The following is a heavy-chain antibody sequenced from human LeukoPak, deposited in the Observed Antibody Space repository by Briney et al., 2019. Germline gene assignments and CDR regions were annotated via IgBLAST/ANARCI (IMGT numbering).Heavy chain of an antibody. V-gene: IGHV1-69*13. D-gene: IGHD2-15*01. Sequence: ASVKVSCKASGGTFISYAISWVRQAPGQGLEWMEGIIPIFGTANYARKFQGRVTITADESTSTAYMELSSLRSEDTAVYYCARGVVVVAATQKRPNWFDPWGQGTLVTVSS. CDR3: ARGVVVVAATQKRPNWFDP. J-gene: IGHJ5*02. CDR2: IIPIFGTA. CDR1: GGTFISYA.